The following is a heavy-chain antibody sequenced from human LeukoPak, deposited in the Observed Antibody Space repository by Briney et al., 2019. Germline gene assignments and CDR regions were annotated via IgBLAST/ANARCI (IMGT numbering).Heavy chain of an antibody. J-gene: IGHJ6*02. V-gene: IGHV4-59*01. D-gene: IGHD3-3*01. CDR1: GGSISSYY. CDR3: AGAGSGYYYYYYGMDV. Sequence: SETLSLTCTVSGGSISSYYWSWTRQPPGKGLEWIGYIYYSGSTNYNPSLKSRVTISVDTSKNQFSLKLSSVTAADTAVYYCAGAGSGYYYYYYGMDVWGQGTTVTVSS. CDR2: IYYSGST.